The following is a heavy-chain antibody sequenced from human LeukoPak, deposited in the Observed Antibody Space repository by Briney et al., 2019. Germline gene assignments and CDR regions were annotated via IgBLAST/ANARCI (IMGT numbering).Heavy chain of an antibody. CDR3: ARVATSDYAFDY. D-gene: IGHD4-17*01. Sequence: GGSLRLSCAASGFTVSSNYMSWVRQAPGKGLEWVSYISSSGSSIYYADSVKGRFTISRDNAKNSLYLQMNSLRVEDTAAYYCARVATSDYAFDYWGQGTLVTVSS. CDR2: ISSSGSSI. J-gene: IGHJ4*02. V-gene: IGHV3-11*04. CDR1: GFTVSSNY.